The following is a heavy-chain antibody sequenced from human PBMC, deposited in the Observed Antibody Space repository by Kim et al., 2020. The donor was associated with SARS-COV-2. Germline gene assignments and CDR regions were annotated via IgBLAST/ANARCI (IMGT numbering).Heavy chain of an antibody. Sequence: KGRFNISRDNSKNTLYLQMNSLRAEDTAVYYCAKSSYYDFWSGYLNWFDPWGQGTLVTVSS. D-gene: IGHD3-3*01. J-gene: IGHJ5*02. CDR3: AKSSYYDFWSGYLNWFDP. V-gene: IGHV3-23*01.